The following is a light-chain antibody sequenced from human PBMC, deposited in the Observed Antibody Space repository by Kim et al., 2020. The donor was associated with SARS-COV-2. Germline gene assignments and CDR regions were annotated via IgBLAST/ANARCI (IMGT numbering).Light chain of an antibody. V-gene: IGKV1-39*01. CDR2: AAS. CDR1: QSISSS. J-gene: IGKJ2*01. CDR3: QQSYSPPFP. Sequence: ASVGDRYPITCRTSQSISSSLNWYQQKLGKAPKLLINAASSLQSGVPSRFSGSGSGTDFTLTISSLQPEDFATYYCQQSYSPPFPFGQGTKLEI.